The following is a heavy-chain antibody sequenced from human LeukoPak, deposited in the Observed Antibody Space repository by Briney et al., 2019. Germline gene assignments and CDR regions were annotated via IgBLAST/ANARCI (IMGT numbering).Heavy chain of an antibody. V-gene: IGHV4-38-2*02. D-gene: IGHD5-12*01. CDR1: GYSIGRDYY. Sequence: SETLSLTCKVSGYSIGRDYYWAWLRQPPGKGLEWIGSIFHTGRTVYSPSYESRLTISMDTSKNEFFLRLTSVTAADTAVYFCARDGGYPTTDEGFDPWGLGTLVTVSS. CDR2: IFHTGRT. J-gene: IGHJ5*02. CDR3: ARDGGYPTTDEGFDP.